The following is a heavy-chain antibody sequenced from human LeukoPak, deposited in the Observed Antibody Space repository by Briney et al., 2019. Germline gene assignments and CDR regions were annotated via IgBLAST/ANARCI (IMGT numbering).Heavy chain of an antibody. J-gene: IGHJ4*02. CDR3: ARGARINCGGDCYLFDY. V-gene: IGHV1-69*13. D-gene: IGHD2-21*01. Sequence: SVKVSCKASGYTFTSYDINWVRQATGQGLEWMGGNIPIFGTANYAQKFQGRVTITADESTSTAYMELSSLRSEDTAVYYCARGARINCGGDCYLFDYWGQGTLVTVSS. CDR2: NIPIFGTA. CDR1: GYTFTSYD.